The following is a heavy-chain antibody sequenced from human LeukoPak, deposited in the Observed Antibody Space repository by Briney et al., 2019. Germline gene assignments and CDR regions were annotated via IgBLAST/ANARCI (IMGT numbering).Heavy chain of an antibody. D-gene: IGHD6-19*01. V-gene: IGHV1-69*05. J-gene: IGHJ4*02. CDR3: ARVPRGSDWYFVH. CDR1: GGTFSSYA. CDR2: IIPIFGTI. Sequence: GASVKVSCKASGGTFSSYAISWVRQAPGQGLEWMGDIIPIFGTINYAQRFQGRVTITTDESRNTTYMELSSLRFEDTAMYYCARVPRGSDWYFVHWGQGTLVTVSS.